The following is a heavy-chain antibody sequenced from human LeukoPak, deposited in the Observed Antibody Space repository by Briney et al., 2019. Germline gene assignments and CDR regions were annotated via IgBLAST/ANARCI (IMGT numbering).Heavy chain of an antibody. CDR2: MNPNSGNT. CDR1: GYTFTSYD. J-gene: IGHJ6*03. CDR3: ARWGYCSSTSCYLKLGYYYYYMDV. Sequence: ASVKVSCKASGYTFTSYDINWVRQATGQGLEWMGWMNPNSGNTGYAQKLQGRVTMTRNTSISTAYMELSSLRSEDTAVYYCARWGYCSSTSCYLKLGYYYYYMDVWGKGTTVTISS. V-gene: IGHV1-8*01. D-gene: IGHD2-2*01.